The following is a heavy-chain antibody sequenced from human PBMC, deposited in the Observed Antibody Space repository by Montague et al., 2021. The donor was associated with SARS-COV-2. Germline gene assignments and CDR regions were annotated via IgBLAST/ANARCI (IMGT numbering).Heavy chain of an antibody. D-gene: IGHD6-19*01. J-gene: IGHJ6*03. Sequence: CAISGDSVAVNSAGGNWEKQSPASDCEWLRRRYYMSKRNNEYAVSVKSRITINPDTSKNQLYLQLNSVTPEDTAVYYCARDVRGLRLVWNYYYYYMDVWGKGTTVTVSS. V-gene: IGHV6-1*01. CDR3: ARDVRGLRLVWNYYYYYMDV. CDR1: GDSVAVNSAG. CDR2: RYYMSKRNN.